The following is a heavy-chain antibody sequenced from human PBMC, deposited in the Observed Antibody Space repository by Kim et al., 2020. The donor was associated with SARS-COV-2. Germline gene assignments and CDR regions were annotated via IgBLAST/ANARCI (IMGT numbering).Heavy chain of an antibody. CDR1: GGSISSSSYY. CDR3: ARFRRVRGVIIRDWYFDL. D-gene: IGHD3-10*01. Sequence: SETLSLTCTVSGGSISSSSYYWGWIRQPPGKGLEWIGSIYYSGSTYYNPSLKSRVTISVDTSKNQFSLKLSSVTAADTAVYYCARFRRVRGVIIRDWYFDLWGRGTLVTVSS. J-gene: IGHJ2*01. V-gene: IGHV4-39*07. CDR2: IYYSGST.